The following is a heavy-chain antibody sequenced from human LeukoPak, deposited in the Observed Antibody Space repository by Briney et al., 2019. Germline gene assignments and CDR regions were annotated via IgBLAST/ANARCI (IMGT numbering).Heavy chain of an antibody. V-gene: IGHV3-23*01. Sequence: GGSLRLSCAASGFTFSNYGLSWVRQAPGKGLEWVSGITGSGGSTYYADSVKGRFTISRDNSKNTLYLQMNSLRAEDTAVYYCAKGKASGWYIVDYWGQGTLVTVSS. CDR3: AKGKASGWYIVDY. CDR1: GFTFSNYG. D-gene: IGHD6-19*01. J-gene: IGHJ4*02. CDR2: ITGSGGST.